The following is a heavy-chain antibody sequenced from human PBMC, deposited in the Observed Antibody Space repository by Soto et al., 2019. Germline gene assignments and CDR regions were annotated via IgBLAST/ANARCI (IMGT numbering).Heavy chain of an antibody. CDR2: INSDGSST. CDR3: VRTSLVVAAATREDY. V-gene: IGHV3-74*01. CDR1: GFTFSSYW. Sequence: EVQLVESEGGLVQPGGSLRLSCAASGFTFSSYWMHWVRQAPGKGLVWVSRINSDGSSTSYADSVKGRFTISRDNAKNTLYLQMNSLRAEDTAVYYCVRTSLVVAAATREDYWGQGTLVTVSS. D-gene: IGHD2-15*01. J-gene: IGHJ4*02.